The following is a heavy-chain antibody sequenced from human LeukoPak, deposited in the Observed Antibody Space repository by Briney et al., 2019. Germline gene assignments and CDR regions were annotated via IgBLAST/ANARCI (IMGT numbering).Heavy chain of an antibody. Sequence: SETLSLTCAVYGGSFSGYYWSWIRQPPGKGLGWIGEINHSGSTNYNPSLKSRVTISVDTSKNQFSLKLSSVTAADTAVYYCARSGRYPPGPFDYWGQGTLVTVSS. CDR3: ARSGRYPPGPFDY. V-gene: IGHV4-34*01. D-gene: IGHD1-1*01. CDR1: GGSFSGYY. J-gene: IGHJ4*02. CDR2: INHSGST.